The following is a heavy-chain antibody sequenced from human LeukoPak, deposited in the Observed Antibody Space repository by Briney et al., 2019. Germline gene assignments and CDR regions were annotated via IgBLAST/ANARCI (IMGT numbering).Heavy chain of an antibody. CDR1: GGSISSYY. CDR3: ARDLEAATPYYYGMDV. D-gene: IGHD5-24*01. V-gene: IGHV4-59*01. Sequence: PSETLSLTCTVSGGSISSYYWSWIRQPPGKGLEWIGYIYYSGSTNYNPSLKSRVTISVDTSKNQFSLKLSSATAADTAVYYCARDLEAATPYYYGMDVWGQGTTVTVSS. J-gene: IGHJ6*02. CDR2: IYYSGST.